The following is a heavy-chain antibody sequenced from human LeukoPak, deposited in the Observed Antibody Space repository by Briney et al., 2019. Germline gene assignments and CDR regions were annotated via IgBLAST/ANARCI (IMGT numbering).Heavy chain of an antibody. Sequence: ASVKVSCKTSGYTFTTYAISWVRQAPGQGLEWMGWISVDSGNTNYAQKLQGRVTMTTDTSTSTAYMKLRSLRSDDTAVYYCARDGTDSGSYWFDPWGQGTLVTVSS. D-gene: IGHD1-26*01. CDR2: ISVDSGNT. V-gene: IGHV1-18*01. CDR3: ARDGTDSGSYWFDP. CDR1: GYTFTTYA. J-gene: IGHJ5*02.